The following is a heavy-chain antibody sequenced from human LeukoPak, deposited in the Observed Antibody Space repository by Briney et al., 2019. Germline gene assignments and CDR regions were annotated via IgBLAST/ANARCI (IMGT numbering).Heavy chain of an antibody. J-gene: IGHJ4*02. CDR2: IKQDGSDK. CDR3: AREV. Sequence: PGGSLRLSCAASGFTFTKYWMTWVRQAPGKGLEWVGNIKQDGSDKNYMDSVKGRFTISRDNTKNSVYLQMSSLRAEDTAVYYCAREVWGQGTLVTVSS. CDR1: GFTFTKYW. V-gene: IGHV3-7*01.